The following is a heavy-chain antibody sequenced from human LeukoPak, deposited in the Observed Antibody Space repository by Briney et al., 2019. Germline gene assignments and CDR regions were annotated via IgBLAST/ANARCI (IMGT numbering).Heavy chain of an antibody. J-gene: IGHJ3*02. CDR3: ASGVTMVRGVIWAPLSDAFDI. V-gene: IGHV1-69*05. Sequence: SVKVSCKASGGTFSSYAISWVRQAPGQGLEWMGGIIPIFGTANYAQKFQGRVTITTDESTSTAYMELSSLRSEDTAVYYCASGVTMVRGVIWAPLSDAFDIWGQGTMVTVSS. CDR1: GGTFSSYA. CDR2: IIPIFGTA. D-gene: IGHD3-10*01.